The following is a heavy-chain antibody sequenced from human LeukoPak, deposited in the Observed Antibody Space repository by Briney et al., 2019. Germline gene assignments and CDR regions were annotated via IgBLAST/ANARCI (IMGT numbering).Heavy chain of an antibody. Sequence: GGSLRFSGAVSGFTFSEHHMDWVRQPPGKGLKWIGRIRKKANSYTTECAASVKGRSTVSRDDSKNSLYLQMNNLKTEDTAVYYCSRSPTGNVLDYWGQGTLVTVSS. D-gene: IGHD2-8*01. CDR2: IRKKANSYTT. CDR1: GFTFSEHH. CDR3: SRSPTGNVLDY. V-gene: IGHV3-72*01. J-gene: IGHJ4*02.